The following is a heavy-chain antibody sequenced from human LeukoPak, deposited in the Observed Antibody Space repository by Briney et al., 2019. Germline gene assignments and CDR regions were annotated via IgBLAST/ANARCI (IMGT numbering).Heavy chain of an antibody. D-gene: IGHD2-8*01. CDR3: ARVYLERLTAGYFDH. CDR1: GFTFSTYA. Sequence: GGSLRLSCAASGFTFSTYAMNWVRQAPGKGLEWVAVISDDGRHNYYADSVKGRFTIPRDNSKSTLYLQMNSLRDDDSAAYFCARVYLERLTAGYFDHWGQGTQVTVSS. V-gene: IGHV3-30*04. CDR2: ISDDGRHN. J-gene: IGHJ4*02.